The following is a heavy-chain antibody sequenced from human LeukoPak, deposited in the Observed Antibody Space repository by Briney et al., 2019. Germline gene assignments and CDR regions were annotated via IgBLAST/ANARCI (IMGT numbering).Heavy chain of an antibody. CDR2: ISSNGGST. D-gene: IGHD1-1*01. CDR3: AKNWNGNYFDS. CDR1: GFTFSSYA. Sequence: GGSLRLSCAAPGFTFSSYAMHWVRQAPGKGLEYVSAISSNGGSTYYANSVKGRFTISRDNSKNTLYLQMGSLRAEDMAVYYCAKNWNGNYFDSWGQGTLVTVSS. J-gene: IGHJ4*02. V-gene: IGHV3-64*01.